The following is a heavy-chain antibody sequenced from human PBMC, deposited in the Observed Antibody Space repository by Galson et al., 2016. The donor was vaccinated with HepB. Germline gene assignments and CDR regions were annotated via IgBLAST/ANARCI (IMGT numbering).Heavy chain of an antibody. Sequence: SETLSLTCAVYGGSFSGFYWSWFRQPPGKGPEWIGEIDHKERASYNPSLRSRVTISVDMSNHQFSLSLSSVTAADTAGYYGARPAGGGSPFYFDYWGQGTLVTVSS. D-gene: IGHD2-15*01. J-gene: IGHJ4*02. V-gene: IGHV4-34*01. CDR2: IDHKERA. CDR3: ARPAGGGSPFYFDY. CDR1: GGSFSGFY.